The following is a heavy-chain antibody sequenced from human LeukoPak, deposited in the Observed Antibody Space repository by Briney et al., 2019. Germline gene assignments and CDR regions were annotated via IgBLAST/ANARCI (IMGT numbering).Heavy chain of an antibody. CDR2: IYYSGST. V-gene: IGHV4-59*01. J-gene: IGHJ4*02. CDR1: GGSIGNYY. CDR3: ARLDFSNYLNDY. Sequence: SETLSLTCTVSGGSIGNYYWSWIRQPPGKGLEWIGYIYYSGSTDYNPSLKSRVTISVDTSKNQFFLTLYSVTAADTAVYYCARLDFSNYLNDYWGQGTLVTVSS. D-gene: IGHD4-11*01.